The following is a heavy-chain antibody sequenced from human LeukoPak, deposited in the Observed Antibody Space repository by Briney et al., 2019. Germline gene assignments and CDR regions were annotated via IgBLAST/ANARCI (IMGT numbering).Heavy chain of an antibody. CDR1: GISITTYY. D-gene: IGHD1-26*01. CDR3: ARDIREVGESHYFDY. V-gene: IGHV4-59*01. Sequence: SETLSLTCTVSGISITTYYWSWVRQPPGKGLEWIGLIHYSGSTTYNPSLESRVTISIDTSKNQFSLHLSSVTAADTAVYYCARDIREVGESHYFDYWGQGTLVTVTS. CDR2: IHYSGST. J-gene: IGHJ4*02.